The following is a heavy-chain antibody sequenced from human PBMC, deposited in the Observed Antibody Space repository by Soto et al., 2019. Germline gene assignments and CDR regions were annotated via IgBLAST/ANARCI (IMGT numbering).Heavy chain of an antibody. Sequence: QVQLVESGGGVVQPGRSLRLSCTASGFTFSSYAMHWVRQAPGKGLEWVAVISYDGSNKYYADSVKGRFTISRDNSKNTLFLQMNSLRAEDTAGSYCARPDYGSGSYPDYWGQGTLVTVSS. D-gene: IGHD3-10*01. CDR2: ISYDGSNK. V-gene: IGHV3-30-3*01. CDR1: GFTFSSYA. CDR3: ARPDYGSGSYPDY. J-gene: IGHJ4*02.